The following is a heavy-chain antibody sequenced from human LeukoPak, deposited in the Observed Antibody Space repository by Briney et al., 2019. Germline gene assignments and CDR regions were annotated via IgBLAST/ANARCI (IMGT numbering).Heavy chain of an antibody. CDR3: AKVWGSYSTGYFDY. Sequence: GGSLILSCAASRFTFSSYAMNWVRQAPGKGLEWVSAISGSGGSIYYTDSVKGRFTISRDNSKNTLFLQMNSLRAEDTAVYYCAKVWGSYSTGYFDYWGQGTLVTVSS. V-gene: IGHV3-23*01. J-gene: IGHJ4*02. CDR1: RFTFSSYA. D-gene: IGHD1-26*01. CDR2: ISGSGGSI.